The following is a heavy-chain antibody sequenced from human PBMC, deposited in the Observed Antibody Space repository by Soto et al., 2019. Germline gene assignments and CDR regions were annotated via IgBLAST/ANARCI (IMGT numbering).Heavy chain of an antibody. CDR2: IYYSGST. V-gene: IGHV4-39*01. J-gene: IGHJ4*02. D-gene: IGHD1-26*01. CDR1: GGSISSSSYY. Sequence: QLQLQESGPGLVKPSETLSLTCTVSGGSISSSSYYWGWIRQPPGKGLEWIGSIYYSGSTYYNPSLKGRVTISVDTSKNQFSLKLSSVTAADTAVYYCARRGGVGATTYDYWGQGTLVTVSS. CDR3: ARRGGVGATTYDY.